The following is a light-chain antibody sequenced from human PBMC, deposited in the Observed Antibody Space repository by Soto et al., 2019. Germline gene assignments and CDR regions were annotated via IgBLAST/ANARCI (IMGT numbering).Light chain of an antibody. CDR1: QSVLYSSNNKNY. J-gene: IGKJ4*01. CDR3: KQYYSTP. Sequence: DIVMTQSPDSLAVSLGERATINCKSSQSVLYSSNNKNYLAWYQQKPGQPPKLLIYWASTRESGVPDRFSGSGSGTDFTLTISSLQAEDVAVYYCKQYYSTPFG. V-gene: IGKV4-1*01. CDR2: WAS.